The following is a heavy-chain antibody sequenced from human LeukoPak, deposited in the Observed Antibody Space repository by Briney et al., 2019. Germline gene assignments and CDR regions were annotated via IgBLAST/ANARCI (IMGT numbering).Heavy chain of an antibody. J-gene: IGHJ5*02. V-gene: IGHV1-69*05. Sequence: SVKVSCKASGGTFSSYAISWVRQAPGQGLEWMGGIIPIFGTANYAQKFQGRVTITTDESTSTAYMELSSLRSEDTAVYYCAREQYYDSSGYYYNWFDPWGQGTLVTVSS. D-gene: IGHD3-22*01. CDR2: IIPIFGTA. CDR3: AREQYYDSSGYYYNWFDP. CDR1: GGTFSSYA.